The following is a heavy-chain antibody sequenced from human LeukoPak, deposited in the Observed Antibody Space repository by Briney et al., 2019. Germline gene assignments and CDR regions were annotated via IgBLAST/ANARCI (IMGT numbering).Heavy chain of an antibody. CDR3: ARITGTTFLYYYYMDV. D-gene: IGHD1-7*01. CDR2: INHSGST. CDR1: GGSFSGYY. V-gene: IGHV4-34*01. J-gene: IGHJ6*03. Sequence: SETLSLTCAVHGGSFSGYYWSWIRQPPGKGLEWIGEINHSGSTNYNPSLKSRVTISVDTSKNQFSLKLSSVTAADTAVYYCARITGTTFLYYYYMDVWGKGTTVTVSS.